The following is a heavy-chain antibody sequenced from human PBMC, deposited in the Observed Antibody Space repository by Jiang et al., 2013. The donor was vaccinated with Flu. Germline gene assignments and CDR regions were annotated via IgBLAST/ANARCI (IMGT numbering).Heavy chain of an antibody. CDR3: ARGTGGNYFQ. D-gene: IGHD3-10*01. V-gene: IGHV1-3*01. Sequence: GAEVKKPGASVKVSCKASGYTFTSYAMHWVRQAPGQGLELVGWIDAGIGNTRSSQKFQGRVTFTRDTVANTGYMEVSGLTPEDTGVFYCARGTGGNYFQWGQGTLVIVSS. J-gene: IGHJ4*02. CDR1: GYTFTSYA. CDR2: IDAGIGNT.